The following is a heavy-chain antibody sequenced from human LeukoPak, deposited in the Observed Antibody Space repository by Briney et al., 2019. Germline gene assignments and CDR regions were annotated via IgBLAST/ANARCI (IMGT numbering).Heavy chain of an antibody. J-gene: IGHJ6*02. V-gene: IGHV6-1*01. D-gene: IGHD4-17*01. Sequence: KASQTLSLTCAISGDSVSSNSAAWNWIRQSPSRGLEWLGRTYYRSKWYNDYAVSVKSRITINPDTSKNQFSLQLNSVTPEDTAVYYCARDFTHGSTGDYGDYPGGLTPLYYYGMDVWGQGTTVTVSS. CDR2: TYYRSKWYN. CDR1: GDSVSSNSAA. CDR3: ARDFTHGSTGDYGDYPGGLTPLYYYGMDV.